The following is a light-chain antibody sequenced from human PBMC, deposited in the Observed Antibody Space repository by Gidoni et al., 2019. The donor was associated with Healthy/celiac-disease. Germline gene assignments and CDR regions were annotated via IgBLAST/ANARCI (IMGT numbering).Light chain of an antibody. Sequence: DIQMTQSPSSLSASVGDRVTITCQASQDISNYLNWYQQKPGKAPKLLIYDASNLETGVPSRFSGSGSGTDFTFTISSLQPEDIATYYCQQYDNLPSRAFXXXTRLEIK. J-gene: IGKJ5*01. CDR1: QDISNY. CDR3: QQYDNLPSRA. V-gene: IGKV1-33*01. CDR2: DAS.